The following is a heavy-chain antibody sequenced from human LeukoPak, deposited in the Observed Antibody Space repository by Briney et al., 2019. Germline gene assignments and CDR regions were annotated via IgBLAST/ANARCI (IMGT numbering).Heavy chain of an antibody. V-gene: IGHV3-49*04. D-gene: IGHD6-19*01. CDR1: GFTFGDFA. J-gene: IGHJ4*02. CDR2: IRSKAYGGTT. CDR3: SRTYSSGGRGLDY. Sequence: PGGSLRLSCTASGFTFGDFAMSWVRQAPEKGLEWVGFIRSKAYGGTTEYAASVKGRFTISRDDSKSIAYLQMNSLKTEDTAVYYCSRTYSSGGRGLDYWGQGTLVTVSS.